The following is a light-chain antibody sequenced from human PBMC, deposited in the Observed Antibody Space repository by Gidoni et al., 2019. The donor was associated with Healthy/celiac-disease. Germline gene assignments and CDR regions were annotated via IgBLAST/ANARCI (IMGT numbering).Light chain of an antibody. Sequence: DIVMTQSPDSLAVSLGERATINCKSSQSVLYSSNNKNYLAWYQQKPGQPPHLLIYWASTRESGVPDRFSGSGSGTDFTLTISSLQAEDVAVYYCQQYYSTPAFGPGTKVDIK. J-gene: IGKJ3*01. CDR1: QSVLYSSNNKNY. V-gene: IGKV4-1*01. CDR3: QQYYSTPA. CDR2: WAS.